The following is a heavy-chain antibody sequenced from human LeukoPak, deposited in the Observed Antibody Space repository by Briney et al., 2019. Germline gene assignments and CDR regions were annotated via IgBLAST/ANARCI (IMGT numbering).Heavy chain of an antibody. D-gene: IGHD2-2*01. CDR2: MNPDTGNT. CDR3: ARQLLSDSGWFDP. Sequence: GASVKVSCKASGYTFTSYDITWVRQATGQGLEWMGWMNPDTGNTDYAQKFQGRVTMTRNTSISTAYMELSSLTSEDTAVYYCARQLLSDSGWFDPWGQGTLVTVSS. J-gene: IGHJ5*02. V-gene: IGHV1-8*01. CDR1: GYTFTSYD.